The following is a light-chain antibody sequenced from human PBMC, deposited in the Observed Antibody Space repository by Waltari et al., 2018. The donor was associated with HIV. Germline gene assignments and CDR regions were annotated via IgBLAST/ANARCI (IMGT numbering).Light chain of an antibody. CDR3: CSYAGSYGV. V-gene: IGLV2-11*01. J-gene: IGLJ1*01. CDR1: SSDVGGYTY. CDR2: DVS. Sequence: QSALTQPRSVSGSPRQSVTISCTGTSSDVGGYTYVSWYQQHPGKAPKLMIYDVSKRPSGVPDRFSGSKSGNTASLTISGLQAEDEADYYCCSYAGSYGVFGTGTKVTVL.